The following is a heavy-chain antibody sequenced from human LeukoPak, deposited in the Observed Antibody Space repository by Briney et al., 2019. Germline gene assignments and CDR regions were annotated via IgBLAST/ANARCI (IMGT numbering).Heavy chain of an antibody. J-gene: IGHJ5*02. D-gene: IGHD6-6*01. CDR1: GGSISSSNYY. CDR3: ARGGIAARPEPYNWFDP. Sequence: SETLSLTCTVSGGSISSSNYYWGWIRQPPGKGLEWIGSISYTGSTYYNPSLKSRVTILVDTSKNQFSLKLSSVTAADTAVYYCARGGIAARPEPYNWFDPWGQGTLVTVSS. CDR2: ISYTGST. V-gene: IGHV4-39*07.